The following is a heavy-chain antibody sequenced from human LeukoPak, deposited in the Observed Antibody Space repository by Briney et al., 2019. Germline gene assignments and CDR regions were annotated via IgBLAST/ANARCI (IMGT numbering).Heavy chain of an antibody. J-gene: IGHJ4*02. CDR2: INPSGGST. D-gene: IGHD1-26*01. CDR3: ARDAEWEPTDY. V-gene: IGHV1-46*01. Sequence: ASVKVSCKASGGTFSSYAISWVRQAPGQGLEWMGIINPSGGSTSYAQKFQGRVTMTRDTSTSTVYMELSSLRSEDTAVYYCARDAEWEPTDYWGQGTLVTVSS. CDR1: GGTFSSYA.